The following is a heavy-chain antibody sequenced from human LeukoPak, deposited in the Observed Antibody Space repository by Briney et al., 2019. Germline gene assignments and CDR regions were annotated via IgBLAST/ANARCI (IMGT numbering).Heavy chain of an antibody. Sequence: ASVKVSCKASGCTFTGYYMHWVRQAPGQGLEWMGRINPNNGGTNCAQKFQGRVTMTGDTSISTAYMELSSLRSDDTAVYYCARESGSYHGNDYWGQGTLVTVSS. J-gene: IGHJ4*02. D-gene: IGHD1-26*01. V-gene: IGHV1-2*06. CDR3: ARESGSYHGNDY. CDR1: GCTFTGYY. CDR2: INPNNGGT.